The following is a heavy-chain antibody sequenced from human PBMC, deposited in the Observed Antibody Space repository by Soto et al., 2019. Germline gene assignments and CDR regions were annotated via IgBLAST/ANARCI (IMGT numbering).Heavy chain of an antibody. J-gene: IGHJ4*02. V-gene: IGHV1-46*01. D-gene: IGHD2-21*02. CDR2: ISLYHHST. CDR1: FTDYF. CDR3: ARELYSCGGDCPYYMDY. Sequence: FTDYFIHWVRQAPGQGLEWMGIISLYHHSTSYAQKFQGRLTVTADTSTTTVYMDLSSLTSEDSAVYWCARELYSCGGDCPYYMDYWGQGTLVTVSS.